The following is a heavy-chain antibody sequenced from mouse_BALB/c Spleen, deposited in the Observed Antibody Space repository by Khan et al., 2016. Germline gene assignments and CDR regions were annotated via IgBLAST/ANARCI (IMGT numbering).Heavy chain of an antibody. J-gene: IGHJ4*01. CDR2: IYPSDSYT. V-gene: IGHV1-69*02. CDR3: TRGDYYAMDY. CDR1: VYTFTSYW. Sequence: QVQLQQPGTELVRPGASVKLSCKASVYTFTSYWINWVKQRPGQGLEWIGNIYPSDSYTNYNQKFKDKATLTVDNSSSPAYMQLSSPTSEDSAFYYCTRGDYYAMDYWGQGTSVTVSS.